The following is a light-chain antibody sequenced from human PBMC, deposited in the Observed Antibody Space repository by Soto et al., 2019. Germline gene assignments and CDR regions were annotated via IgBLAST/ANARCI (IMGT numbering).Light chain of an antibody. CDR3: QQRSEWPRT. V-gene: IGKV3-11*01. Sequence: EIVLTQSPATLSLSPGERATLSCRASQSISSSLAWYQQKPGQAPRLLIYDASTRATGFPARFSGSGSGTDFTLTIGSLEPEDFGVYYCQQRSEWPRTFGQGT. J-gene: IGKJ1*01. CDR1: QSISSS. CDR2: DAS.